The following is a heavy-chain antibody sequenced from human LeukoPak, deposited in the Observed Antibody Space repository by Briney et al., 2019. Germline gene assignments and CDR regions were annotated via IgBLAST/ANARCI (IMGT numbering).Heavy chain of an antibody. V-gene: IGHV1-69*17. CDR3: ARGGYSYEEDGFDI. Sequence: GSSVKVSCKASGGTFSRYIISWVRQAPGQGLEWMGGIIPYFGIAHYAQKFQDTVTITADKSPTIAYMELSSLRSEDTAVYYCARGGYSYEEDGFDIWGQGTMVTVSS. CDR2: IIPYFGIA. CDR1: GGTFSRYI. J-gene: IGHJ3*02. D-gene: IGHD5-18*01.